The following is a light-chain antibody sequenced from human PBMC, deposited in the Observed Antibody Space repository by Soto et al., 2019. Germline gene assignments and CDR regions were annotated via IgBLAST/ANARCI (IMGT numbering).Light chain of an antibody. CDR1: QRVKTNS. V-gene: IGKV3-20*01. CDR3: QQYDKSPWT. Sequence: NVLTQSPGTLSLSPGERATLSCRASQRVKTNSLVWYQQRPGQAPRLVIYGASSRATGIPDRFSGSGSGTDFTLTISGLEPEDFAVYYCQQYDKSPWTFGQGTKVEI. J-gene: IGKJ1*01. CDR2: GAS.